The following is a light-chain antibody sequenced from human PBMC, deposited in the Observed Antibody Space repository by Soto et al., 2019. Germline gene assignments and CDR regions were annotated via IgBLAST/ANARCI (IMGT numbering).Light chain of an antibody. V-gene: IGLV4-69*01. CDR2: LYSDGSH. CDR3: QTWGTGIRV. J-gene: IGLJ3*02. Sequence: QAVVTQSPSASASLGASVKLTCTLSSGHSSYGIAWHQQQPEKGPRYLMKLYSDGSHIKGDGIPDRFSGSSSGAERYLTISSLQSDDEADYYCQTWGTGIRVFGGGTKLTVL. CDR1: SGHSSYG.